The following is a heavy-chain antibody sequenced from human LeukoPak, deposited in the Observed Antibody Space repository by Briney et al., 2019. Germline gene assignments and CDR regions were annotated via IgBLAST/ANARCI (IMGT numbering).Heavy chain of an antibody. CDR3: ARDRIVRIAVAGTYYYYGMDG. J-gene: IGHJ6*02. CDR2: IIPIFGTA. D-gene: IGHD6-19*01. Sequence: SVQVSCKASGGTFSSYAISWVRQAPGQGLEWMGGIIPIFGTANYAQKFQGRVTITADESTSTAYMEMSSLRSEDTAVYYCARDRIVRIAVAGTYYYYGMDGWGQGTTVTVSS. V-gene: IGHV1-69*01. CDR1: GGTFSSYA.